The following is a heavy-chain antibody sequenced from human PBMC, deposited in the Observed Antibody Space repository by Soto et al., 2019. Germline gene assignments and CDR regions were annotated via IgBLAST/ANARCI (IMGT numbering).Heavy chain of an antibody. CDR1: GFTFSDYY. D-gene: IGHD1-26*01. Sequence: PGGSLRLSCAASGFTFSDYYISWIRQAPGKGLEWISYISSSSSYTNYADSLKGRFTISRDNAKNSLYLQMNSLRAEDTAVYYCARGPYSGSSYSDYWGQGT. CDR3: ARGPYSGSSYSDY. CDR2: ISSSSSYT. V-gene: IGHV3-11*05. J-gene: IGHJ4*02.